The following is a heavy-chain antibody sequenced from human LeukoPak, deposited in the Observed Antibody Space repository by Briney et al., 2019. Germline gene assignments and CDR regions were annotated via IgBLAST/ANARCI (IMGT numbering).Heavy chain of an antibody. Sequence: ASVKVSCKASGYTFTSYYMHWVRQAPGQGLEWMGIINPSGGSTSYAQKFQGRVTMTTDTSTSTAYMELRSLRSDDTAVYYCARDLPRLPLRYFDLWGQGTLVTVSS. J-gene: IGHJ4*02. V-gene: IGHV1-46*01. CDR1: GYTFTSYY. CDR2: INPSGGST. D-gene: IGHD3-9*01. CDR3: ARDLPRLPLRYFDL.